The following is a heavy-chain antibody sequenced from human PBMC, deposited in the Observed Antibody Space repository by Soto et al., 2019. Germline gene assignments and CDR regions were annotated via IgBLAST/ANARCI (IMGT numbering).Heavy chain of an antibody. CDR1: GGSFSGYY. J-gene: IGHJ6*03. Sequence: SETLSLTCAVYGGSFSGYYWSWIRQPPGKGLEWIGEINHSGSTNYNPSLKSRVTISVDTSKNQFSLKLSSVTAADTAVYYCARAPIPYSSGWYKHYYYYMDVWGKGTTVTVSS. V-gene: IGHV4-34*01. CDR2: INHSGST. D-gene: IGHD6-19*01. CDR3: ARAPIPYSSGWYKHYYYYMDV.